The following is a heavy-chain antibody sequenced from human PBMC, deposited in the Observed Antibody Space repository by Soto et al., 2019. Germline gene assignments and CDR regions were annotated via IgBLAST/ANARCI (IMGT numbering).Heavy chain of an antibody. V-gene: IGHV3-74*01. CDR3: ARGPASHDYGDYLFDY. J-gene: IGHJ4*02. D-gene: IGHD4-17*01. Sequence: GGSLRLSCAASGFIFSSYWMHWVRQAPGKGLVWVSRINHDGTGTTYADSVKGRFTISRDNAKNTLYLQMNSLRAEDTAVYYCARGPASHDYGDYLFDYWGQGTLVTVSS. CDR2: INHDGTGT. CDR1: GFIFSSYW.